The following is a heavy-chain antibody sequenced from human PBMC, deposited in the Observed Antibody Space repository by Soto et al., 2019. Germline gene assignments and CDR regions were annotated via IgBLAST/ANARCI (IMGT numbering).Heavy chain of an antibody. CDR2: IYYSGST. D-gene: IGHD2-2*01. CDR3: ARGVVVVPAALGSGNWFDP. CDR1: GGSISSGGYY. Sequence: SETLSLTCTVSGGSISSGGYYWSWIRQHPGKGLEWIGYIYYSGSTYYNPSLKSRVTISVDTSKNQFSLKLSSVTAADTAVYYCARGVVVVPAALGSGNWFDPWGQGTLVTVSS. V-gene: IGHV4-31*03. J-gene: IGHJ5*02.